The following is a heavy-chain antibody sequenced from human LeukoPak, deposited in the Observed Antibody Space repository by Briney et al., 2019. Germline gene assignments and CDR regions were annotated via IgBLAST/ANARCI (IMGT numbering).Heavy chain of an antibody. V-gene: IGHV1-69-2*01. CDR1: GGTFSSYA. Sequence: ASVKVSCKASGGTFSSYAISWVRQAPGQGLEWMGLVDPEDGETIYAEKFQGRVTITADTSTDTAYMELSSLRSEDTAVYYCATDDYWGQGTLVTVSS. J-gene: IGHJ4*02. CDR3: ATDDY. CDR2: VDPEDGET.